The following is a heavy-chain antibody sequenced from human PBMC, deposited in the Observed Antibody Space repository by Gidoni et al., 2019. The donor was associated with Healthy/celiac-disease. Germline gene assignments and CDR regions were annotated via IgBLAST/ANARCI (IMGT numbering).Heavy chain of an antibody. Sequence: QVQLVQSGAEVKKPGASVKVSCKASGYTFTSYYMHWVRQAPGQGLEWMGIINPSGGSTSYAQKFQGRVTMTRDTSTSTVYMELSSLRSEDTAVYYCAREWGVCGGCGAFDIWGQGTMVTVSS. J-gene: IGHJ3*02. D-gene: IGHD2-8*01. V-gene: IGHV1-46*01. CDR3: AREWGVCGGCGAFDI. CDR1: GYTFTSYY. CDR2: INPSGGST.